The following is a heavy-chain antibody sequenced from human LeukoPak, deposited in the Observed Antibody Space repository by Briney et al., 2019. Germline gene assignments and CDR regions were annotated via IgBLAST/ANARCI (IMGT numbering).Heavy chain of an antibody. CDR1: GYTFTGYY. CDR2: INPNSGGT. V-gene: IGHV1-2*02. J-gene: IGHJ2*01. CDR3: ARAAPYYYDSSGYQSDL. D-gene: IGHD3-22*01. Sequence: GASVKVSCKASGYTFTGYYMHWVRQAPGQGLEWMGWINPNSGGTNYAQKFQGRVTMTRDTSISTAYVELSRLRSDDTAVYYCARAAPYYYDSSGYQSDLWGRGTLVTVSS.